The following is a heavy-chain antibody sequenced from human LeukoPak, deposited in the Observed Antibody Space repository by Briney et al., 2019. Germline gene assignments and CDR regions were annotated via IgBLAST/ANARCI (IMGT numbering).Heavy chain of an antibody. D-gene: IGHD2-2*02. CDR2: IWYGGSNK. J-gene: IGHJ6*03. CDR3: AKSPAAIGDYYYYYMDV. V-gene: IGHV3-30*02. CDR1: GFTFSSYG. Sequence: GGSLRLSCAASGFTFSSYGMHWVRQAPGKGLEWVAVIWYGGSNKYYADSVKGRFTISRDNSKNTLYLQMNSLRAEDTAVYYCAKSPAAIGDYYYYYMDVWGKGTTVTVSS.